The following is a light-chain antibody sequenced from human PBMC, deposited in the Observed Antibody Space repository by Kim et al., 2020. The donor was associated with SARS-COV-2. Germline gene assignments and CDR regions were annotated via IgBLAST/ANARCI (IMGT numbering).Light chain of an antibody. CDR2: GTS. CDR3: QQYHSS. J-gene: IGKJ4*01. Sequence: EIVLTQSPGTLSLSPGVRATLSCRASHSVNSDHLSWYQQKPGQSPRLLIYGTSTRATDIPERFSGSGSGTDFTLTISRLETEDFAIYYCQQYHSSFGGGTKVDIK. CDR1: HSVNSDH. V-gene: IGKV3-20*01.